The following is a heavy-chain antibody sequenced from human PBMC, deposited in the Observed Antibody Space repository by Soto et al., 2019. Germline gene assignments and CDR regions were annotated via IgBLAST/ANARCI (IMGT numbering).Heavy chain of an antibody. V-gene: IGHV3-30*03. CDR1: GFTFSSYG. CDR3: ATGPSGYDYPYYFDY. Sequence: RRLSCAASGFTFSSYGMHWVRQAPGKGLEWVAVISYDGSNKYYADSVKGRFTISRDNSKNTLYLQMNSLRAEDTAVYYCATGPSGYDYPYYFDYWGQGTLVTVSS. D-gene: IGHD5-12*01. CDR2: ISYDGSNK. J-gene: IGHJ4*02.